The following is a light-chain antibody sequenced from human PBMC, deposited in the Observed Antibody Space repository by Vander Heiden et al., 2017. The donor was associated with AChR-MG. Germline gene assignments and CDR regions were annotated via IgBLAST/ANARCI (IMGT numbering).Light chain of an antibody. CDR3: QVGDSSSDHVV. J-gene: IGLJ2*01. CDR1: NIGTKS. Sequence: SSVLPQPHSLSVAPGKTARITFGRNNIGTKSGHWYHQSPGQAPVLVIYYDSDRPSGIPKRFSGSNSGNTATLTISRVEARDEDDYYCQVGDSSSDHVVFGGGTKLTVL. CDR2: YDS. V-gene: IGLV3-21*04.